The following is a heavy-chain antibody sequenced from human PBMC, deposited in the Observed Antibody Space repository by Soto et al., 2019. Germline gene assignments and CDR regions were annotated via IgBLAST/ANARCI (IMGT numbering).Heavy chain of an antibody. Sequence: QVQLQESGPGLVKPSQTLSLTCTVSGGSISNAGYYWSWIRQHPGKGLECIGSIYYSGPAYYNPSIKSRVTLSVDTSKNQSSLRLLSLTAAAAAVYYWARLYHSQSTYYFGMDVRGQGTTVTVSS. D-gene: IGHD2-2*01. CDR1: GGSISNAGYY. J-gene: IGHJ6*02. CDR3: ARLYHSQSTYYFGMDV. V-gene: IGHV4-31*03. CDR2: IYYSGPA.